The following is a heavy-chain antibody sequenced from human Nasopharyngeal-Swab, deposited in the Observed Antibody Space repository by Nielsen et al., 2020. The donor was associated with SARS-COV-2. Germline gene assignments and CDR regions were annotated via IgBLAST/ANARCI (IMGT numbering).Heavy chain of an antibody. Sequence: WIRQPPGKGLEWIGSIYYSGSTYYNPSRKSRVTISVDTSKNQFSLKLSSVTAADTAVYYCASSIRYSGYDLGFDYWGQGTLVTVSS. CDR3: ASSIRYSGYDLGFDY. D-gene: IGHD5-12*01. J-gene: IGHJ4*02. CDR2: IYYSGST. V-gene: IGHV4-39*07.